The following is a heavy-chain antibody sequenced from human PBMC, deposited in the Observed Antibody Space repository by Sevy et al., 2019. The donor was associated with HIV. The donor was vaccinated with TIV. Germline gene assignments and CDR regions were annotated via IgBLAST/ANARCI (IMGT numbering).Heavy chain of an antibody. Sequence: GGSLRLSCAASGFPFSNYGMSWVRQAPGKGPEWVSTLRGNSRGIFYADSVKGRFTISRDNSKNTLYFQMNSLRAEDTAVYYCAKERGITGAKDDAFDIWGQGTMVTVSS. J-gene: IGHJ3*02. CDR1: GFPFSNYG. V-gene: IGHV3-23*01. D-gene: IGHD1-20*01. CDR3: AKERGITGAKDDAFDI. CDR2: LRGNSRGI.